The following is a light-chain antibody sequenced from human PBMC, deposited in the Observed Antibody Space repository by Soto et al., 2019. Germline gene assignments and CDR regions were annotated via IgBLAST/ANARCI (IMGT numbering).Light chain of an antibody. V-gene: IGLV2-14*03. J-gene: IGLJ2*01. CDR3: SSYRSGATPYVI. CDR2: DVT. CDR1: NDDIGDYNY. Sequence: QYVLTQPASVSGSPGQSITISCTGSNDDIGDYNYVSWYQQHPGKAPKLRIYDVTNRPSGVSDRFSGSKSGNTASLTISGLQAEDESDYYCSSYRSGATPYVIFGGGTKLTVL.